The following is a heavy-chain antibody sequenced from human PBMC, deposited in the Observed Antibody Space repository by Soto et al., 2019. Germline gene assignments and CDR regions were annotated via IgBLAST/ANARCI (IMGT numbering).Heavy chain of an antibody. CDR3: AHIMITWGGVSALDAFDM. J-gene: IGHJ3*02. V-gene: IGHV2-5*02. Sequence: SGPTLVNPAQALTLTCSFSGFSLITSRVGVACIRQPPGKALEWLAIIYWDDDRRYSPSLKTRLAITKDTSKNQVVLTMTNLDPGDTATYYCAHIMITWGGVSALDAFDMWGQGTMVTVSS. CDR2: IYWDDDR. CDR1: GFSLITSRVG. D-gene: IGHD3-16*01.